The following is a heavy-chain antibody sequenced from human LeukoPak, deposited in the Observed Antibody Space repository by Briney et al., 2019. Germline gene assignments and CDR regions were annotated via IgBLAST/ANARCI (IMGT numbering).Heavy chain of an antibody. CDR3: ARDQNYAFDN. CDR1: GFPFIEYS. J-gene: IGHJ4*02. CDR2: IGNDGGNT. V-gene: IGHV3-48*01. Sequence: GGSQRLSCTASGFPFIEYSMNWVRQAPGKGLEWISYIGNDGGNTKYADSVRGRFTISADNAKNSLYLQMNSLRVEDTAVYYCARDQNYAFDNWGQGTLVSVAS. D-gene: IGHD1-7*01.